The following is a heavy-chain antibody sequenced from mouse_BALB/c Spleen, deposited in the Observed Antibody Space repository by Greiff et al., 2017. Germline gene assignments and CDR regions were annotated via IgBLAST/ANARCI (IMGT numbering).Heavy chain of an antibody. J-gene: IGHJ2*01. Sequence: EVQRVESGGGLVQPGGSLKLSCAASGFTFSSYTMSWVRQTPEKRLEWVAYISNGGGSTYYPDTVKGRFTISRDNAKNTLYLQMSSLKSEDTAMYYCARHDNYRYDGYFDYWGQGTTLTVSS. D-gene: IGHD2-14*01. CDR1: GFTFSSYT. V-gene: IGHV5-12-2*01. CDR2: ISNGGGST. CDR3: ARHDNYRYDGYFDY.